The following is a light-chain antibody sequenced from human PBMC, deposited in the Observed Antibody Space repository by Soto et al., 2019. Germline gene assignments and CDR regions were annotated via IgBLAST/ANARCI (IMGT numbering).Light chain of an antibody. J-gene: IGLJ1*01. Sequence: QSALTQPASVSGSPGQSITISCTGTSSDIGGYNYVSWYQQHPGKAPKVVIYEVSNRPLGVSNRFSASKSGNTASLIISRLQADDEADYFCSSYRSTTTFGVFGTGTKV. CDR3: SSYRSTTTFGV. V-gene: IGLV2-14*01. CDR1: SSDIGGYNY. CDR2: EVS.